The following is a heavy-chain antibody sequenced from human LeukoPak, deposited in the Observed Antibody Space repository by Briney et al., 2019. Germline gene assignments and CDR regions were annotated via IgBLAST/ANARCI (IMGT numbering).Heavy chain of an antibody. Sequence: GGSLRLSCAASGFTVSSNYMSWVRQAPGKGLEWVSVIYSGGSTYYADSVKGRFTISRDNSKNTLYLQMNSLRAEDTAVYYCARDPNEYEAVHPFAHWGQGTLVTISS. J-gene: IGHJ4*02. CDR3: ARDPNEYEAVHPFAH. CDR1: GFTVSSNY. CDR2: IYSGGST. V-gene: IGHV3-53*01. D-gene: IGHD2-8*01.